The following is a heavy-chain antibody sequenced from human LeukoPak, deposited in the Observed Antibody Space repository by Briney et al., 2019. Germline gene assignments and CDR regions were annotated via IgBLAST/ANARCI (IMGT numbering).Heavy chain of an antibody. Sequence: QPGGSLRLSCATSGFTFSTYAMTWVRKTPGKGLDWVSGISGSGDSTYYADSVRGRFTIFRDNSKNTLFLQMDSLIAEDTALYYCARARYCSSTSCYLDCWGQGTLVTVSS. V-gene: IGHV3-23*01. D-gene: IGHD2-2*01. J-gene: IGHJ4*02. CDR2: ISGSGDST. CDR3: ARARYCSSTSCYLDC. CDR1: GFTFSTYA.